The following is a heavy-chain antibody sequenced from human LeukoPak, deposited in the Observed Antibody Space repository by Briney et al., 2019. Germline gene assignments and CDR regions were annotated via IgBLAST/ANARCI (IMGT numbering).Heavy chain of an antibody. J-gene: IGHJ4*02. D-gene: IGHD3-9*01. CDR3: ASGLYYDILTGYSYYFDY. Sequence: GRSLRLSCAASGFTFSSYAMHWVRQAPGKGREWVAVISYDGSNKYYADSVKGRFTISRDNSKNTLYLQMNSLRAEDTAVYYCASGLYYDILTGYSYYFDYWGQGTLVTVSS. CDR1: GFTFSSYA. CDR2: ISYDGSNK. V-gene: IGHV3-30*04.